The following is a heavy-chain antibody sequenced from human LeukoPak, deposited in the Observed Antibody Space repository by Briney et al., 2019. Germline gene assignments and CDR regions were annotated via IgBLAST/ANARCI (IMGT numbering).Heavy chain of an antibody. CDR2: ISDTGTT. J-gene: IGHJ6*02. CDR3: ARHEGIPAALFMLDV. D-gene: IGHD2-2*01. V-gene: IGHV4-59*08. CDR1: GASISSHF. Sequence: KPSETLSLTCTVSGASISSHFRSWIRPSPGGGLGRIGYISDTGTTNYNPSLQSRVTISVDTAKNQFSLSMRSVTAADTAVYFCARHEGIPAALFMLDVWGQGTTVIVSS.